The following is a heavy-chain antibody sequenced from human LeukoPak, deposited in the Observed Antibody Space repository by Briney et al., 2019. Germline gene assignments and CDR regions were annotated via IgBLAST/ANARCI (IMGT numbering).Heavy chain of an antibody. Sequence: SETLSLTCTVSGGSISSYYWSWIRQPPGKGLEWIGYIYYSGRTNYNPSLKSRVTISVDTSKNQFSLKLSSVTAADTAVYYCARHGLGPYEMAPFQHWGQGTLVTVSS. J-gene: IGHJ1*01. D-gene: IGHD3-16*01. CDR2: IYYSGRT. CDR3: ARHGLGPYEMAPFQH. CDR1: GGSISSYY. V-gene: IGHV4-59*08.